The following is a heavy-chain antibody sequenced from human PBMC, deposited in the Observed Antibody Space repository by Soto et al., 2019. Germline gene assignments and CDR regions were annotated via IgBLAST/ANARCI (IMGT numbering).Heavy chain of an antibody. D-gene: IGHD3-22*01. CDR3: ARARRYYDSSGYYPKYYYYGMDV. V-gene: IGHV1-69*13. CDR2: IIPIFGTA. Sequence: SVKVSCKASGGTFSSYAISWVRQAPGQGLEWMGGIIPIFGTANYAQKFQGRVTITADESTSTAYMELSSLRSEDTAVYYCARARRYYDSSGYYPKYYYYGMDVWGQGTTVTVSS. CDR1: GGTFSSYA. J-gene: IGHJ6*02.